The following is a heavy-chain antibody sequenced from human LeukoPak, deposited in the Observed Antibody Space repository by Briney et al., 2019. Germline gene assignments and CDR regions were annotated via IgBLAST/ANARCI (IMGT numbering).Heavy chain of an antibody. D-gene: IGHD6-6*01. V-gene: IGHV4-59*01. J-gene: IGHJ4*02. Sequence: SETLSLTCTVSGGSLSSYYWRWIRQPPGQGLEWIGYIYYSGSTNYNPSLKSRVTISVDTSKNQFSLKLSSVTAADTAVYYCARGIAARLSAYFDYWGQGTLVTVSS. CDR1: GGSLSSYY. CDR2: IYYSGST. CDR3: ARGIAARLSAYFDY.